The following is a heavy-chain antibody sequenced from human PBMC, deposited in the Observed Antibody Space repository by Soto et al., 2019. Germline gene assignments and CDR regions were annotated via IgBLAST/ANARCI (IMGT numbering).Heavy chain of an antibody. V-gene: IGHV4-34*01. J-gene: IGHJ4*02. CDR2: INDSGTT. CDR3: ARQGSY. Sequence: SETLSLTCAVYGGSFSGYHWSWIRQPPGKGLEWIGAINDSGTTHYNPSLKSRVNISADPPKNQVSLTLTSVTAADTAVYYCARQGSYWGQGALVTVSS. CDR1: GGSFSGYH.